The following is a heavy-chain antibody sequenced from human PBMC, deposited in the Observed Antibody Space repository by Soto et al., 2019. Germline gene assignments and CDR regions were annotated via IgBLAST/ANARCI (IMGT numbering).Heavy chain of an antibody. V-gene: IGHV4-31*03. D-gene: IGHD2-2*01. J-gene: IGHJ5*02. CDR2: IYHTGKT. Sequence: SETMCVTSSVADDESDVGGDYWTWIRQHPGKGLEWIGYIYHTGKTYYNPSLESRVTMSVDTSKNQFSLKLASVTAADTAVYYCARDGSSTANWIDPWGQGTLVTVSS. CDR3: ARDGSSTANWIDP. CDR1: DDESDVGGDY.